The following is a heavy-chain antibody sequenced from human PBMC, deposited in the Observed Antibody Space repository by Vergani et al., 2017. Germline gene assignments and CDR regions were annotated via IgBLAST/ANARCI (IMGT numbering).Heavy chain of an antibody. CDR1: GFTFSSYA. CDR3: AREFGGDSPMDY. Sequence: VQLLESGGGLVQPGGSLRLSCAASGFTFSSYAMSWVRQAPGKGLEWVAVISYDGSNKYYADSVKGRFTISRDNSKNTLYLQMNSLRAEDTAVYYCAREFGGDSPMDYWGQGTLVTVSS. CDR2: ISYDGSNK. J-gene: IGHJ4*02. V-gene: IGHV3-30*03. D-gene: IGHD3-10*01.